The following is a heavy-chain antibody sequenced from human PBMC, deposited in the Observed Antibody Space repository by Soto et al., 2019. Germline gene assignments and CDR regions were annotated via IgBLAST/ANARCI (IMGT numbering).Heavy chain of an antibody. CDR3: ARDRGYSSSGHMGV. J-gene: IGHJ6*03. V-gene: IGHV4-59*01. D-gene: IGHD6-13*01. Sequence: SETLSLTCTVSGGSISSYYWSWIRQPPGKGLEWIGYIYYSGSTNYNPSLKSRVTISVDTSKNQFSLKLSSVTAADTAVYYCARDRGYSSSGHMGVWGKGTTVTVSS. CDR2: IYYSGST. CDR1: GGSISSYY.